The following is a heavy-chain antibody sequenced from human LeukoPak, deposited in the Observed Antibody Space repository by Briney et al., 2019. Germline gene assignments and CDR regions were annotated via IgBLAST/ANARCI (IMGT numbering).Heavy chain of an antibody. CDR3: AREVVVAATRYMDV. Sequence: PGGSLRLSCAASGFTFSSYEMNWVRQAPGKGLEWVSYISSSGATRYYADSVKGRFTMSRDNAKNSLYLLLNSLGAEDTAVYYCAREVVVAATRYMDVWGKGTTVTISS. J-gene: IGHJ6*03. CDR2: ISSSGATR. D-gene: IGHD2-15*01. V-gene: IGHV3-48*03. CDR1: GFTFSSYE.